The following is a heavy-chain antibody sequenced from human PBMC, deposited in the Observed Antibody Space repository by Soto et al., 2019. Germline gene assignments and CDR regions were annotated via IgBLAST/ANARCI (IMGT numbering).Heavy chain of an antibody. J-gene: IGHJ4*02. V-gene: IGHV4-30-4*01. Sequence: TLSLTCTVSGGSISSGDYYWSWIRQPPGKGLEWIGYIYYSGSTYYNPSLKSRVTISVDTSKNQFSLKLSSVTAADTAVYYCARDHGSSSAIDYWGQGTLVTVSS. CDR3: ARDHGSSSAIDY. CDR2: IYYSGST. CDR1: GGSISSGDYY. D-gene: IGHD6-6*01.